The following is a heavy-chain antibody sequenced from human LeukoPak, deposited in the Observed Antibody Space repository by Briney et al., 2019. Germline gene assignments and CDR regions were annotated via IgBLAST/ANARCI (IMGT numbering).Heavy chain of an antibody. D-gene: IGHD3-10*01. V-gene: IGHV1-69*13. CDR1: GGTFSSYA. CDR2: IIPIFGTA. J-gene: IGHJ5*02. Sequence: GASVKVSCKASGGTFSSYAISWVRQAPGQGLEWMGGIIPIFGTANYAQKFQGRVTITADESTSTAYMELSSLRSEDTAVYYCARGSYYFGSGTVKYNWFDPWGQGTLVTVSS. CDR3: ARGSYYFGSGTVKYNWFDP.